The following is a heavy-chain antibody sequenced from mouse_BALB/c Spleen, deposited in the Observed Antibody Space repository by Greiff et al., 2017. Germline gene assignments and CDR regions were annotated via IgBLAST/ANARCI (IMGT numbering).Heavy chain of an antibody. CDR3: ASTVYCNYAMDY. CDR1: GFNIKDTY. CDR2: IDPANGNT. V-gene: IGHV14-3*02. Sequence: EVKLQESGAELVKPGASVKLSCTASGFNIKDTYMHWVKQRPEQGLEWIGRIDPANGNTKYDPKFQGKATITADTSSNTAYLQLSSLTSEDTAVYYCASTVYCNYAMDYWGQGTSVTVSS. D-gene: IGHD2-3*01. J-gene: IGHJ4*01.